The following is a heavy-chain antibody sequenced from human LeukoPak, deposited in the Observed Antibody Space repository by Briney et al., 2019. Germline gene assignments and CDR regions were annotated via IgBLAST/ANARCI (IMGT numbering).Heavy chain of an antibody. J-gene: IGHJ5*02. D-gene: IGHD4-23*01. CDR3: AKDALRWYPSWFDP. V-gene: IGHV3-23*01. CDR2: ISGNAGST. CDR1: RFTFSSYA. Sequence: PGGSLRLSCAASRFTFSSYAMSWVRQAPGKGLEWVSTISGNAGSTYYADSVKGRFTISRDNSKNTLYLQMNSLRAEDTAVYYCAKDALRWYPSWFDPWGQGTLVTVSS.